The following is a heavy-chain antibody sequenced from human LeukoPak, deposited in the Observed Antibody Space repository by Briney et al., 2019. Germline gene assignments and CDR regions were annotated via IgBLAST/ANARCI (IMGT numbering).Heavy chain of an antibody. D-gene: IGHD3-22*01. J-gene: IGHJ4*02. CDR2: MNPNSGNT. V-gene: IGHV1-8*01. Sequence: GASVKVSCKASGYTFTSYDINWVRQATGQGLEWMGWMNPNSGNTGYAQKFQGRVTMTRDTSTSTVYMELSSLRSEDTAVYYCARDYYDSSGSDYWGQGTLVTVSS. CDR1: GYTFTSYD. CDR3: ARDYYDSSGSDY.